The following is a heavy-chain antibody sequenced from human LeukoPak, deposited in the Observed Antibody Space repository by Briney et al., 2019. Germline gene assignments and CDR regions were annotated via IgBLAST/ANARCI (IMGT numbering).Heavy chain of an antibody. CDR2: IIPIFGTA. CDR3: ARTTVTTGTYYYYYMDV. Sequence: ASVKVSCKASGGTFSSYAISWVRQAPGQGLEWMGGIIPIFGTANYAQKFQGRVTITADESTSTAYMELSSLRSEDTAVYYCARTTVTTGTYYYYYMDVWGKGTTVTVSS. V-gene: IGHV1-69*01. J-gene: IGHJ6*03. CDR1: GGTFSSYA. D-gene: IGHD4-11*01.